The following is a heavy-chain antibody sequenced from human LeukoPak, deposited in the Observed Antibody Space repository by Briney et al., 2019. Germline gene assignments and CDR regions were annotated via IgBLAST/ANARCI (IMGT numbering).Heavy chain of an antibody. Sequence: ASVSVSFKASGYTFTVYYMHWVRQAPGQGREWMGWINPNSGGTNYTQKFQGRVTITRDTSISTAYMELSGLRPDDTAVYYCARDAVGYGDYQYYFDYWGQGTLVTVSS. CDR3: ARDAVGYGDYQYYFDY. CDR1: GYTFTVYY. CDR2: INPNSGGT. V-gene: IGHV1-2*02. D-gene: IGHD4-17*01. J-gene: IGHJ4*02.